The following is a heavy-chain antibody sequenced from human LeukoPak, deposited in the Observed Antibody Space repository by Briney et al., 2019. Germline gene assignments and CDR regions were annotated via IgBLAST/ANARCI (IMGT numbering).Heavy chain of an antibody. CDR3: ARGEKLSYCSGGSCYHKLFLFDY. D-gene: IGHD2-15*01. Sequence: SETLSLTCTVSGGSISSYYWSWIRQPPGKGLEWIGYIYYSGSTNYNPSLKSRVTISVDTSKNQFSLKLSSVTAADTAVYYCARGEKLSYCSGGSCYHKLFLFDYWGQGTLVTVSS. CDR2: IYYSGST. J-gene: IGHJ4*02. CDR1: GGSISSYY. V-gene: IGHV4-59*01.